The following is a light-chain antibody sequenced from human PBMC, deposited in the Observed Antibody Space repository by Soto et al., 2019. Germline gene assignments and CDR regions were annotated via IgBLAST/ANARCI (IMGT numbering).Light chain of an antibody. CDR1: QTVIRN. CDR3: QQYNNWLAP. V-gene: IGKV3-15*01. J-gene: IGKJ4*01. CDR2: GAS. Sequence: VLTQSRHTLSLSPGQRFTLSCRASQTVIRNYLAWHQQKNGQAPRLXIYGASTRATGIPARFSGSGYGTEFNLTISSLQSEDFAVYYCQQYNNWLAPFGGGTKVDIK.